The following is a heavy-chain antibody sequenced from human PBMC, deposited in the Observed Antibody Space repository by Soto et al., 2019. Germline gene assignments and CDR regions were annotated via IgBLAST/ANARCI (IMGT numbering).Heavy chain of an antibody. V-gene: IGHV3-33*01. CDR2: IWYDGSNK. Sequence: GGSLRLSCAASGCTFSSYGMHWVRQAPGKGLEWVAVIWYDGSNKYYADSVKGRFTISRDNSKNTLYLQMNSLRAEDTAVYYCARFSPDGYNYRKSKRGTYYFDYWGQGTLVTVSS. D-gene: IGHD5-12*01. CDR3: ARFSPDGYNYRKSKRGTYYFDY. J-gene: IGHJ4*02. CDR1: GCTFSSYG.